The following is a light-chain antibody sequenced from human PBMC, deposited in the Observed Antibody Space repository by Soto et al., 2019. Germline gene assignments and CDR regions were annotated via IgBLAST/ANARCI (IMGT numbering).Light chain of an antibody. V-gene: IGKV3D-15*01. Sequence: EVLMTQSPATLSLSPGERATLSCRASQSVSSNLAWYQQRRGQAPRPLIYGASSRATGIPARFSGRGSGTEFTRTISSLQSEDCAVYYCQQYDNWLPLTFGGGNKVEIK. CDR1: QSVSSN. CDR2: GAS. CDR3: QQYDNWLPLT. J-gene: IGKJ4*01.